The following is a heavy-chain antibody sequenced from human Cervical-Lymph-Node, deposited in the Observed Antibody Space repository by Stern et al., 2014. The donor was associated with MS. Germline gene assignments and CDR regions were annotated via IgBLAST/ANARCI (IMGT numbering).Heavy chain of an antibody. V-gene: IGHV1-24*01. J-gene: IGHJ1*01. CDR2: LHPEDGEI. CDR3: AVLGYDSAFRH. CDR1: GSSLNQLS. Sequence: VQLVESGAEVKNPGASVKVSCKVSGSSLNQLSMHWLRQAPGQGLEWVGCLHPEDGEINYAQDFQGRVTMTEDASTDTTFMELTSLRSDDTAVYYCAVLGYDSAFRHWGQGSLVTVSS. D-gene: IGHD3-22*01.